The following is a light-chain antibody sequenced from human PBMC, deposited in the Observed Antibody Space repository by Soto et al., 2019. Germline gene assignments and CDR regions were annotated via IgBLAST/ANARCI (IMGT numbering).Light chain of an antibody. Sequence: DIQMTQSPSSLSASVGDRVTITCRASESISRHLNWYQQKPGKAPNLLIYAASTLQNGVPSRFSGSGSGTDFTLTISSLQPVDFATYYCQQSYSTLSISFGQGTRLEIK. CDR2: AAS. CDR3: QQSYSTLSIS. CDR1: ESISRH. J-gene: IGKJ5*01. V-gene: IGKV1-39*01.